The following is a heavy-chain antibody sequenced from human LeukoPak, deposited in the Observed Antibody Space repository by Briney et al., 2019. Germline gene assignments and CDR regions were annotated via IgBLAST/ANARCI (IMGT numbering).Heavy chain of an antibody. CDR1: GFTFSNAW. CDR3: TTPGLYGDYFP. Sequence: KLGGSLRLPCAASGFTFSNAWMSGVRQAPGQGLEWVGRIKSKTDGGTTDYAAPVKGRFTISRDDSKNTQYLQMNSLKTEDTAVYYCTTPGLYGDYFPWGQGTLVTVSS. V-gene: IGHV3-15*01. CDR2: IKSKTDGGTT. D-gene: IGHD4-17*01. J-gene: IGHJ5*02.